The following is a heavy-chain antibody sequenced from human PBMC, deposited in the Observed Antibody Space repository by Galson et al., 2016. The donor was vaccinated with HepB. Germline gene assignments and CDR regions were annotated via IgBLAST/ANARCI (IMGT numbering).Heavy chain of an antibody. CDR3: ARDVAAAYYGDYVVGLAFDI. D-gene: IGHD4-17*01. V-gene: IGHV4-31*03. CDR1: GGSISTGGYY. J-gene: IGHJ3*02. CDR2: IYYSGST. Sequence: TLSLTCSVSGGSISTGGYYWSWIRQHPVKGLEWVGSIYYSGSTYYSPSLKSRVTISIDTSKNQFSLNLSSVTAADTAVYYCARDVAAAYYGDYVVGLAFDIWGQGTMVTVSS.